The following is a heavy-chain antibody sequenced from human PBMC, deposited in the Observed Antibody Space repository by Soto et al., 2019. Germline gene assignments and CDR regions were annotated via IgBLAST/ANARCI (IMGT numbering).Heavy chain of an antibody. CDR3: AKRASTYASPLRYFDY. D-gene: IGHD3-16*01. CDR1: GFTFSSYA. V-gene: IGHV3-23*01. J-gene: IGHJ4*02. Sequence: GGSLILSCAASGFTFSSYAMSWVRQAPGKGLEWVSTFGSGGNTYYADSVKGRFTISRDNSKNTLSLQMSSLRAEDTALYFCAKRASTYASPLRYFDYWGQGTLVTVSS. CDR2: FGSGGNT.